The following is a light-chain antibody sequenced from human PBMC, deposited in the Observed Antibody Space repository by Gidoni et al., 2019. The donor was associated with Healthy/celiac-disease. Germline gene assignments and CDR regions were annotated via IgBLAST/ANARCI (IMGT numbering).Light chain of an antibody. J-gene: IGKJ2*01. CDR1: QSLLHSNGYNY. V-gene: IGKV2-28*01. CDR2: LGS. Sequence: DIVMTQSPLSLPVTPGEPASISCRSSQSLLHSNGYNYLDWYLQKPGQSPQLLIYLGSNRASGVPDRFSGSGSGTDFTLKISRVEAEDVGVYYCMQALQTPGTFAQXTKLEIK. CDR3: MQALQTPGT.